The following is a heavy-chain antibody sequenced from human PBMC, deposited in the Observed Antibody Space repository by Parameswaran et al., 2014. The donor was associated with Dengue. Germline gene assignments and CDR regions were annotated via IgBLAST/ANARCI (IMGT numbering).Heavy chain of an antibody. Sequence: RWIRQPPGKGLEWIGEINHSGSTNYNPSLKSRVTISVDTSKNQFSLKLSSVTAADTAVYYCARRMVYYYGSGSYYNGYCYGMDVWGQGTTVTVSS. V-gene: IGHV4-34*01. CDR3: ARRMVYYYGSGSYYNGYCYGMDV. J-gene: IGHJ6*02. CDR2: INHSGST. D-gene: IGHD3-10*01.